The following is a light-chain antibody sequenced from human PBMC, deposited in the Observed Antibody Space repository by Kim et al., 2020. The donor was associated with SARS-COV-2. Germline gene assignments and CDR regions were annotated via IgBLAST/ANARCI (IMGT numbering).Light chain of an antibody. J-gene: IGLJ2*01. Sequence: QSVLTQPPSVSGAPGQRVTISCTGSSSNIGAGYDVHWYQQLPGTAPKLLIYGNSNRPSGVPDRFSGSKSGTSASLAITGLQAEDEADYYCQSYDSSLNVVFGGGTQRTV. V-gene: IGLV1-40*01. CDR2: GNS. CDR1: SSNIGAGYD. CDR3: QSYDSSLNVV.